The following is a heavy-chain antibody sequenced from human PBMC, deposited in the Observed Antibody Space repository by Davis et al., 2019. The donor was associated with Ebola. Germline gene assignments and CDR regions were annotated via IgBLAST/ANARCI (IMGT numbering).Heavy chain of an antibody. CDR3: ASYTSSSTFHFDY. CDR2: IYYSGST. CDR1: GGSISSYY. J-gene: IGHJ4*02. D-gene: IGHD6-6*01. V-gene: IGHV4-59*08. Sequence: SETLSLTCTVSGGSISSYYWSWIRQPPGKGLEWIGYIYYSGSTNYNPSLKSRVTISVDTSKNQFSLKLSSVTAADTAVYYCASYTSSSTFHFDYWGQGTLVTVSS.